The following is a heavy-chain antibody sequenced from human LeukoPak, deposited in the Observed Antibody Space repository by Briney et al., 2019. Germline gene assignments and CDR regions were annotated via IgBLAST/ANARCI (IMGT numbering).Heavy chain of an antibody. CDR2: INPSGGST. J-gene: IGHJ4*02. D-gene: IGHD4-17*01. CDR3: ARENDYGDYSD. Sequence: ASVKVSCKASAYTFTSYYMHWVRQAPGQGLEWMGIINPSGGSTSYAQKFQGRVTMTRDMSTSTVYMELSSLRPEDTAVYYCARENDYGDYSDWGQGTLVTVSS. CDR1: AYTFTSYY. V-gene: IGHV1-46*01.